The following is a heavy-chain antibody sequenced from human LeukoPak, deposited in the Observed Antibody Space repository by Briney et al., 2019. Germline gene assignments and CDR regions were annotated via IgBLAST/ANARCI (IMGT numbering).Heavy chain of an antibody. V-gene: IGHV3-9*01. CDR1: GFTFDNYA. CDR2: ITWNSGSI. D-gene: IGHD2-15*01. Sequence: GGSLRLSCAASGFTFDNYAMHWVRQAPGKGLEWVSGITWNSGSIAYADSVKGRFTISRDNAKNSLYLQMNSLRAEDTALYYCARDVVVRPYNWFDPWGQGTLVTVSS. J-gene: IGHJ5*02. CDR3: ARDVVVRPYNWFDP.